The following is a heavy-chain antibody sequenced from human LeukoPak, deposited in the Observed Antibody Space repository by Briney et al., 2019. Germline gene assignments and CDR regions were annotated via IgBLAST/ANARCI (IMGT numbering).Heavy chain of an antibody. CDR3: AKDATQSFIVVVPADY. Sequence: GGPLRLSCAASGFTFSSYAMSWVRQAPGKGLEWVSAISGSGGSTYYADSVKGRFTISRDNSKNTLYLQMNSLRAEDTAVYYCAKDATQSFIVVVPADYWGQGTLVTVSS. CDR1: GFTFSSYA. CDR2: ISGSGGST. D-gene: IGHD2-2*01. V-gene: IGHV3-23*01. J-gene: IGHJ4*02.